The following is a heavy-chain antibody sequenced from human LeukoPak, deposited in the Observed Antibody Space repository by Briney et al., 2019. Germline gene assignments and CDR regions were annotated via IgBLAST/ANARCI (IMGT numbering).Heavy chain of an antibody. D-gene: IGHD1-26*01. J-gene: IGHJ4*02. V-gene: IGHV5-51*01. CDR2: IYPGDSDT. CDR1: GYSFTSYW. CDR3: ARRREDSGSYRTRIYDY. Sequence: GESLKISCKGSGYSFTSYWIGWVRQMPGKGLEWMGIIYPGDSDTRYSPSFQGQVTISAEKSISTAYLQWSSLKASDTAMYYCARRREDSGSYRTRIYDYWGQGTLVTVSS.